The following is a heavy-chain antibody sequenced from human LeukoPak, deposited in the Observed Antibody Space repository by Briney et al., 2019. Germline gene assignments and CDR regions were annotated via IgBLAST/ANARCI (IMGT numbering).Heavy chain of an antibody. J-gene: IGHJ4*02. D-gene: IGHD4-23*01. Sequence: GGSLRLSCAASGFTFSSYSMDWVRQAPGKGLEWVSFISSDSSYIDYADSVKGRFTISRDNAKNSLYLQMNSLRVEDTAVYYCARGRPHGNDYWGQGTLVTVSS. CDR3: ARGRPHGNDY. V-gene: IGHV3-21*01. CDR2: ISSDSSYI. CDR1: GFTFSSYS.